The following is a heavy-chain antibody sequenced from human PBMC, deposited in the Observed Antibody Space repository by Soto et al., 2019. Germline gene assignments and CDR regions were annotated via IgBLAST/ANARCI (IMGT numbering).Heavy chain of an antibody. V-gene: IGHV3-74*01. CDR1: GFTFSSYW. Sequence: EVQLVESGGGLVQPGGSLRLSCAAAGFTFSSYWMHWVRQAPGKGLVWVSRINGDGSNTFYADSVKGRFTISRDNAKNPVYLQMNSLRAEDTAVYYCARGIQYRYGMDVWGQGTTVTVSS. CDR2: INGDGSNT. J-gene: IGHJ6*02. D-gene: IGHD4-4*01. CDR3: ARGIQYRYGMDV.